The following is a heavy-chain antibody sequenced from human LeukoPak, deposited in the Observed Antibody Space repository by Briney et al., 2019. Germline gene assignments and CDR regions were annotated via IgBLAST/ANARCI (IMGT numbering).Heavy chain of an antibody. J-gene: IGHJ3*02. CDR3: ARVGYSGSPGAFDI. CDR1: GDSVSSNSAA. D-gene: IGHD1-26*01. Sequence: SQTLSLTCAISGDSVSSNSAAWNWIRQSPSRGFEWLGRTYYRSKWYNDYAVSVKSRITINPDTSKNQFSLQLSSVTPEDTAVYYCARVGYSGSPGAFDIWGQGTMVTVSS. CDR2: TYYRSKWYN. V-gene: IGHV6-1*01.